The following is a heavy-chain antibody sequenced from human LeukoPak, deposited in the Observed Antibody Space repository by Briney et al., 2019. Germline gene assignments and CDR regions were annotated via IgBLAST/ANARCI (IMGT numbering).Heavy chain of an antibody. Sequence: SGPTLVNPTQTLTLTCTFSGFSLSTSGVGVGWIRQPPGKALEWLALIYWDDDKRYSPSLKSRLTITKDTSKNQVVLTMTNMDPVDTATYYCAHSLGYCSGGSCYVLFDYWGQGTLVTVSS. CDR3: AHSLGYCSGGSCYVLFDY. CDR2: IYWDDDK. CDR1: GFSLSTSGVG. J-gene: IGHJ4*02. D-gene: IGHD2-15*01. V-gene: IGHV2-5*02.